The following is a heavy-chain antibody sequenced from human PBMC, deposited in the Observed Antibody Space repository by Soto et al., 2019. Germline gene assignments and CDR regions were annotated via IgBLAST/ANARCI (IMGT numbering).Heavy chain of an antibody. J-gene: IGHJ6*02. V-gene: IGHV3-74*01. CDR2: INSDGSST. CDR1: GFTFSSYW. D-gene: IGHD1-7*01. CDR3: AGLTGTTFEPYYYYGMDV. Sequence: GGSLRLSCATSGFTFSSYWMHWVRQAPGKGLVWASRINSDGSSTSYADSVKGRFTISRDNAKNTLYLQMNSLRAEDTAVYYCAGLTGTTFEPYYYYGMDVWGQGTTGTVS.